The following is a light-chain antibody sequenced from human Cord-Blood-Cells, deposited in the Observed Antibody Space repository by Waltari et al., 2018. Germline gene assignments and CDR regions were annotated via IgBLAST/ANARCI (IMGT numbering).Light chain of an antibody. Sequence: QPVLTHPPSVSGAPGLRLTSPRTCSTSTTWAGHDGSWNEQLPGTAPNLLIYGNSNRPSGVPDRFSGSKSGTSASLAITGLQAEDEADYYCQSYDSSLSGSVFGGGTKLTVL. J-gene: IGLJ2*01. V-gene: IGLV1-40*01. CDR2: GNS. CDR1: TSTTWAGHD. CDR3: QSYDSSLSGSV.